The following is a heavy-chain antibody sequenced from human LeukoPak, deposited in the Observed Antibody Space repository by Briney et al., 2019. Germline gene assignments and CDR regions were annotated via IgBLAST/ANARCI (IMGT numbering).Heavy chain of an antibody. D-gene: IGHD4-17*01. CDR2: INYSGST. Sequence: SETLSLTCAVYGGSFSGYYWSWIRQPPGKGLEWIGEINYSGSTNYNPSLKSRVTISVDTSKNQFSLKLSSVTAADTAVYYCASRSTVTTLYGMDVWGQGTTVTVSS. CDR3: ASRSTVTTLYGMDV. J-gene: IGHJ6*02. CDR1: GGSFSGYY. V-gene: IGHV4-34*01.